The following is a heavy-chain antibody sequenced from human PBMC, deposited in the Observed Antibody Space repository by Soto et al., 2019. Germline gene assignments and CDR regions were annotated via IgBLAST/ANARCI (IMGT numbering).Heavy chain of an antibody. CDR3: AREDIAARHYYALDV. CDR2: INPKSGAT. J-gene: IGHJ6*02. V-gene: IGHV1-2*04. Sequence: GASVKVSCKASGYTFTGYYMHWVRPAPGQGLEWMGWINPKSGATNYAQKFQGWVTMTRDTSISTAYMEMSRLKSDDTAVYYCAREDIAARHYYALDVWGQGTTVTVSS. CDR1: GYTFTGYY. D-gene: IGHD6-6*01.